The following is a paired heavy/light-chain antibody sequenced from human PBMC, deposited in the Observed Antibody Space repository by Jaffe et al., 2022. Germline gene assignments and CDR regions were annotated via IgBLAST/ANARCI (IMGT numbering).Heavy chain of an antibody. Sequence: QVQLQESGPGLVKPSETLSLTCVVAGYSISSGSYWGWIRQPPGKGLEWIGSFYHSGNTYYNPSLKSRVTISIDTSKNQLSLSLSSVTAADTAVYYCARGRYFDWLQDPYYFDYWGQGTLVTVSS. V-gene: IGHV4-38-2*01. CDR2: FYHSGNT. D-gene: IGHD3-9*01. CDR1: GYSISSGSY. J-gene: IGHJ4*02. CDR3: ARGRYFDWLQDPYYFDY.
Light chain of an antibody. CDR3: SSYTSSSTHVV. Sequence: QSALTQPASVSGSPGQSITISCTGTSSDVGGYNYVSWYQQHPGKAPKLIIFEVTNRPSGVSIRFSGSKSGSTASLTISGLQAEDEADYYCSSYTSSSTHVVFGGGTTLTVL. CDR2: EVT. J-gene: IGLJ2*01. V-gene: IGLV2-14*01. CDR1: SSDVGGYNY.